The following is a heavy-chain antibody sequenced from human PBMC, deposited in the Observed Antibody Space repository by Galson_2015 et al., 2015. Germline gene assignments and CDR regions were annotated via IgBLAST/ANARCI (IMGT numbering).Heavy chain of an antibody. D-gene: IGHD3-16*01. CDR1: GFTFDDYA. J-gene: IGHJ6*02. CDR3: AKDPTRGSNYYYYGMDV. V-gene: IGHV3-9*01. CDR2: ISWNSGSI. Sequence: SLRLSCAASGFTFDDYAMHWVRQAPGKGLEWVSGISWNSGSIGYADSVRGRFTISRDNAKNSLYLQMNSLRAEDTALYYCAKDPTRGSNYYYYGMDVWGQGTTVTVSS.